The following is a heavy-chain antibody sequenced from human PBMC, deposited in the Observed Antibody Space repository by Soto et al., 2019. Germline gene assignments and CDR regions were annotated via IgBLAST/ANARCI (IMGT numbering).Heavy chain of an antibody. D-gene: IGHD6-6*01. J-gene: IGHJ1*01. Sequence: SLRLSCAASGFTFSDYYMSWIRQAPGKGLEWVSYISSSGSTIYYADSVKGRFTISRDNAKNSLYLQMNSLRAEDTAVYYCARDSSSIAARPDYFQHWGQGTLVTVSS. CDR3: ARDSSSIAARPDYFQH. CDR1: GFTFSDYY. V-gene: IGHV3-11*01. CDR2: ISSSGSTI.